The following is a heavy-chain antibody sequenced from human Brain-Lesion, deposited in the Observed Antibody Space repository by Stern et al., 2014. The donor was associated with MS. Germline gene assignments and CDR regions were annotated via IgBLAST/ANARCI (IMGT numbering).Heavy chain of an antibody. J-gene: IGHJ5*02. Sequence: VQLVESGPGLVKPSETLSLTCTVAGGSVSSTSYAWAWIRQPPGKGLEWIGTIYYSGNTYYSPSLKSRLTISLDTSKNQSPLQLGVGTAADTAVYYCAGEEDIRYCSGGSCTGNWFDPWGQGTLVTVSS. CDR3: AGEEDIRYCSGGSCTGNWFDP. V-gene: IGHV4-39*01. CDR2: IYYSGNT. CDR1: GGSVSSTSYA. D-gene: IGHD2-15*01.